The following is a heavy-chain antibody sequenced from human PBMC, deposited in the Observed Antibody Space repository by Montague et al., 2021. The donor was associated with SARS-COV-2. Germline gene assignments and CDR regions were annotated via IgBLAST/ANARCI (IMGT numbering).Heavy chain of an antibody. CDR3: ARECGWLSRGSYYFDY. V-gene: IGHV4-39*07. CDR2: IYYSGST. D-gene: IGHD3-22*01. J-gene: IGHJ4*02. CDR1: GGSISSSSYY. Sequence: SETLSLTCTVSGGSISSSSYYWGWIRQPPGKGLEWIGSIYYSGSTYYNPSLKSRVTISVDTSKNQFSLKLSSVTAADTAVYYCARECGWLSRGSYYFDYWGQGTLVTVSS.